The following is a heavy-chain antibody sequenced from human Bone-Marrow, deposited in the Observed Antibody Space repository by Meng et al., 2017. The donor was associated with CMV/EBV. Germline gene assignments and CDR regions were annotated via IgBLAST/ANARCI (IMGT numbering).Heavy chain of an antibody. Sequence: ASVKVSCKASGYTFTSYGISWVRQAPGQGLEWMGWISAYNGNTNYAQKFQGRVTMTRDTSISTAYVELSRLRSDDTAVYYCASHHYGGNSEATTRKYYYYGMDVWGQGTTVTVSS. V-gene: IGHV1-18*01. D-gene: IGHD4-23*01. CDR3: ASHHYGGNSEATTRKYYYYGMDV. J-gene: IGHJ6*02. CDR1: GYTFTSYG. CDR2: ISAYNGNT.